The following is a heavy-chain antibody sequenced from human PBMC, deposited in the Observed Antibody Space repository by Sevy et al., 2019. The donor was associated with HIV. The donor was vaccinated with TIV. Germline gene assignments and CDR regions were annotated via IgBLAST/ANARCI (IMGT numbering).Heavy chain of an antibody. CDR3: AKGWEQQLADLWDDFDI. J-gene: IGHJ3*02. V-gene: IGHV3-30*18. CDR2: ISYDGSNK. D-gene: IGHD6-13*01. CDR1: GFTFSSYG. Sequence: GGSLRLSCAASGFTFSSYGMHWVRQAPGKGLEWVAVISYDGSNKYYADSVKGRFTISRDNSKNTLYLQMNSLRAEDTAVYYCAKGWEQQLADLWDDFDIWGQGTMVTVSS.